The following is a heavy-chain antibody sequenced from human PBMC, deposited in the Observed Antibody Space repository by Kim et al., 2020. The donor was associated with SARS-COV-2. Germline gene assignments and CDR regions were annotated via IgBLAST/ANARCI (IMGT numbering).Heavy chain of an antibody. V-gene: IGHV3-21*01. J-gene: IGHJ6*02. D-gene: IGHD2-21*01. CDR3: ARFPLSNIVVVIASTRGYYGMDV. CDR2: ISSSSSYI. CDR1: GFTFSSYS. Sequence: GGSLRLSCAASGFTFSSYSMNWVRQAPGKGLEWVSSISSSSSYIYYADSVKGRFTISRDNAKNSLYLQMNSLRAEDTAMYYCARFPLSNIVVVIASTRGYYGMDVWGQGTTFTVSS.